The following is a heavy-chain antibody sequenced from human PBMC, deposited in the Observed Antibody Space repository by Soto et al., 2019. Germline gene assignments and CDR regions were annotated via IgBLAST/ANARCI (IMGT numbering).Heavy chain of an antibody. Sequence: GASVKVSCKASGYTFTSYAMHWVRQAPGQRLEWMGWINAGNGNTKYSQKFQGRVTITRDTSASTAYMELSSLRSEDTAVYYCARDYDYGALRGAFDIWGQGTMVTVSS. V-gene: IGHV1-3*01. CDR3: ARDYDYGALRGAFDI. CDR2: INAGNGNT. J-gene: IGHJ3*02. D-gene: IGHD4-17*01. CDR1: GYTFTSYA.